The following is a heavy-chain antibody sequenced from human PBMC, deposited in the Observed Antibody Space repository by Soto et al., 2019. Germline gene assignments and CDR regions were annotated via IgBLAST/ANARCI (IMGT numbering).Heavy chain of an antibody. CDR1: GFTLSSYW. V-gene: IGHV3-74*01. J-gene: IGHJ6*02. CDR2: ISSDGTTT. Sequence: GGSLRLSCEASGFTLSSYWMQWVRQAPGKGLVWVSFISSDGTTTYYADSVKGRFTVPRDNAKNTLSLQMNSLRAEDTAVYYCVRDGRNYYGMDVWGQGTTVTVSS. CDR3: VRDGRNYYGMDV.